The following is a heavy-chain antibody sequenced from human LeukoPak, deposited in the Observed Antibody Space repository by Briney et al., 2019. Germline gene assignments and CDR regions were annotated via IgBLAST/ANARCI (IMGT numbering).Heavy chain of an antibody. V-gene: IGHV3-23*01. CDR2: ISGSGGST. Sequence: PGGSLRLSCAASGFTFSSYAMSWVRQAPGKGLEWVSAISGSGGSTYYADSVKGRFTISRDNSKNTLYLQMNSLRAEDTAVYYCAAGIAAAGIPIGYYYYGMDVWGQGTTVTVSS. CDR3: AAGIAAAGIPIGYYYYGMDV. D-gene: IGHD6-13*01. CDR1: GFTFSSYA. J-gene: IGHJ6*02.